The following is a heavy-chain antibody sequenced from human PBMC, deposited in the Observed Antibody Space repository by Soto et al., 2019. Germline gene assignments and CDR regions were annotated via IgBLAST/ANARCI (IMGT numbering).Heavy chain of an antibody. D-gene: IGHD4-17*01. Sequence: QVQLVQSGAEVKKPGASVKVSCKASGYTFTSYDINWVRQATGQGLEWMGWMNPNSGNTGYAQKFQGRVTMTRNTSISTAYMELSSLRSEDTAVYYFARGYWVTTVSRMYNWFDPWCQGTLVTVSS. CDR3: ARGYWVTTVSRMYNWFDP. V-gene: IGHV1-8*01. CDR2: MNPNSGNT. CDR1: GYTFTSYD. J-gene: IGHJ5*02.